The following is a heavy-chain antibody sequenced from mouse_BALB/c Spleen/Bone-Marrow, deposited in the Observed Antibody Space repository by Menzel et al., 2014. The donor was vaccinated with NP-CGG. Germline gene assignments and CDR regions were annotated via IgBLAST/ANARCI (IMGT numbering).Heavy chain of an antibody. CDR3: ANYDYGWYFDV. Sequence: AQLQQSGAELVKPGASVKLSCTASGFNIKDTYMHWVKQRPELCLEWIGRIDPENGNTKYDPKFQGKATITADTSSNTAYLQLSSLTSEDTAVYYCANYDYGWYFDVWGAGTTVTVSS. J-gene: IGHJ1*01. CDR1: GFNIKDTY. D-gene: IGHD2-4*01. V-gene: IGHV14-3*02. CDR2: IDPENGNT.